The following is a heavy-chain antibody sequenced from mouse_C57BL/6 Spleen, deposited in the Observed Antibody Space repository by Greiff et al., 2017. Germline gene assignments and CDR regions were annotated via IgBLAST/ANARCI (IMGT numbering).Heavy chain of an antibody. CDR1: GFTFSNYW. CDR2: IRLKSDNYAT. Sequence: EVKLVESGGGLVQPGGSMKLSCVASGFTFSNYWMNWVRQSPEKGLEWVAQIRLKSDNYATHYAESVKGRLTISRDDSKSSIYLQMNNLSAEDNGISFYTGAIYDGYYAMDYWGQGTSVTVSS. D-gene: IGHD2-3*01. V-gene: IGHV6-3*01. CDR3: TGAIYDGYYAMDY. J-gene: IGHJ4*01.